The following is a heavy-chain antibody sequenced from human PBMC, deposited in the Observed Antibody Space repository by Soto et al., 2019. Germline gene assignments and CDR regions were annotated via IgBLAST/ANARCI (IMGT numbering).Heavy chain of an antibody. J-gene: IGHJ4*02. Sequence: SVKVSCKASGGTFSSYTISWVRQAPGQGLEWVGRIIPILGIANYAQKFQGRVTITADKSTSTAYMELSSLRSEDTAVYYCARVLYSSGWFFDYWGQGTLVTVSS. CDR2: IIPILGIA. CDR3: ARVLYSSGWFFDY. D-gene: IGHD6-19*01. V-gene: IGHV1-69*02. CDR1: GGTFSSYT.